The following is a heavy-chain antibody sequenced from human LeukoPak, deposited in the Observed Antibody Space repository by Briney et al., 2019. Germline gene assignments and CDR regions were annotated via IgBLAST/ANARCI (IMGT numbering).Heavy chain of an antibody. CDR1: GFTFDTYA. CDR3: ARDRPTGRSRGVVVQ. CDR2: ISSGGTYI. J-gene: IGHJ4*02. V-gene: IGHV3-21*01. Sequence: PGASLRLSCAASGFTFDTYAMTWVRPAPGKGLEWASSISSGGTYIYYAESLRGRSTISRDNTKNFLYLQLSTLRVEDTAVYYCARDRPTGRSRGVVVQWGQGTLVTVSS. D-gene: IGHD2-15*01.